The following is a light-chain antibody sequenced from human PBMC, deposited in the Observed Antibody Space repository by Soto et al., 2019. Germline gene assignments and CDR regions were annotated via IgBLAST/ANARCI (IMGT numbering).Light chain of an antibody. CDR2: WAS. J-gene: IGKJ4*01. V-gene: IGKV4-1*01. Sequence: DIVMTPSPDSLAVSLGERATINCKSSRSVLYSSNNKNYLAWYQQKPGQPPKLLISWASTRDSGVPDRFSGSGSGADFTLTISSLQAEDVAVYYCQQYYSTPLTFGGGTKVEIK. CDR1: RSVLYSSNNKNY. CDR3: QQYYSTPLT.